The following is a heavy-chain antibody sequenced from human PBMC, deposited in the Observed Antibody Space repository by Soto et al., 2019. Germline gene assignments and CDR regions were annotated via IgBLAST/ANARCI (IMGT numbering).Heavy chain of an antibody. CDR1: GFSLTSNDVG. CDR3: AHSRYSRSSFDY. D-gene: IGHD6-6*01. V-gene: IGHV2-5*02. CDR2: IYWDDDK. Sequence: PTRVNATQTLTLPCTFSGFSLTSNDVGVGWIRQPPGKALEWLALIYWDDDKRYSPSLKSRLTITKDTSKNQVVLRMTNMDPVDTATYYCAHSRYSRSSFDYWGQGTLVTVSS. J-gene: IGHJ4*02.